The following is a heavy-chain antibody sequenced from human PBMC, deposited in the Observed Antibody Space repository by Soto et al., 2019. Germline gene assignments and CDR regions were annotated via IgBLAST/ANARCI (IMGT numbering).Heavy chain of an antibody. CDR1: GFTFSSYA. J-gene: IGHJ4*02. Sequence: QVQLVESGGGVVQPGRSLRLSCAASGFTFSSYAMHWVRQAPGKGLEWVAVISYDGSNKYYADSVKGRFTISRDNSKNTLYLQMNSLRAEDTAVYYCAREDGYNHAFDYWGQGTLVTVSS. V-gene: IGHV3-30-3*01. D-gene: IGHD5-12*01. CDR2: ISYDGSNK. CDR3: AREDGYNHAFDY.